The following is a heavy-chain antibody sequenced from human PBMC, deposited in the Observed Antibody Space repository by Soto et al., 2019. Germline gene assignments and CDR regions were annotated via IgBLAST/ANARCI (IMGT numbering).Heavy chain of an antibody. V-gene: IGHV4-61*01. CDR3: ARVRLGYSSSSGKWFDP. CDR2: IYYSGST. D-gene: IGHD6-6*01. Sequence: SETLSLTCTVSGGSVSSGSYYWSWIRQPPGKGLEWIGYIYYSGSTDYNPSLKSRVTISVDTSKNQFSLKLSSVTAADTAVYYCARVRLGYSSSSGKWFDPWGQGTLVTVSS. CDR1: GGSVSSGSYY. J-gene: IGHJ5*02.